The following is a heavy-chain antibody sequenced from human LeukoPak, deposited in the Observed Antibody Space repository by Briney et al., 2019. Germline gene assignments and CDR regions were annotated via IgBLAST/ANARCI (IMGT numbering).Heavy chain of an antibody. D-gene: IGHD2-2*01. Sequence: SETLSLTCAVYGGSFSGYYWSWLRQPPGKGLEWIGVINHSGSTNYNPSLKSRVTISVDTSKNQFTLKLSSVTGEDTAVYYRTRAYTTIVVVSAAPIGSTDYTGQGTLVTVSS. CDR2: INHSGST. CDR1: GGSFSGYY. V-gene: IGHV4-34*01. CDR3: TRAYTTIVVVSAAPIGSTDY. J-gene: IGHJ4*02.